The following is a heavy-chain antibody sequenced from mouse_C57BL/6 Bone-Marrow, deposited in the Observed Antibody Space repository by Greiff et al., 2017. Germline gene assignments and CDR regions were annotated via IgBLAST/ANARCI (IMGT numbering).Heavy chain of an antibody. V-gene: IGHV1-69*01. CDR3: ARDPLITAVVAKGWYFDV. D-gene: IGHD1-1*01. CDR1: GYTFTSYW. J-gene: IGHJ1*03. CDR2: IYPSDSYT. Sequence: VQLQQPGAELVMPGASVKLSCKASGYTFTSYWMHWVKQRPGQGLEWIGEIYPSDSYTNYNQKFKGKSTLTVDKSSSTAYMQLSSLTSEYSAVYYCARDPLITAVVAKGWYFDVWGTGTTVTVSS.